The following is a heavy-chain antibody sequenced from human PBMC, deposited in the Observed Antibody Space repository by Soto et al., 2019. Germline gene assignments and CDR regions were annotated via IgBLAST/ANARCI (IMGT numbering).Heavy chain of an antibody. J-gene: IGHJ4*02. CDR1: GFSFEDYT. V-gene: IGHV3-43*01. CDR3: ARDSYDILTGQMRYFDY. Sequence: GGSLRLSCAASGFSFEDYTMHWVRHGPGKGPEWISLISWDGGRTLFSDSVKGRFIISRDNNKNSLYLQMNSLTTEDTALYYCARDSYDILTGQMRYFDYWGQGTLVTVSS. CDR2: ISWDGGRT. D-gene: IGHD3-9*01.